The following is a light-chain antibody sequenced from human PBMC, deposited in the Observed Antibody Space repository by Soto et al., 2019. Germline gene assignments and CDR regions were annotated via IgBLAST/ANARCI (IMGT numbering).Light chain of an antibody. CDR3: HTGG. CDR1: QTTSRW. Sequence: DIQLTQTPSTLSASVRDEVTITSRASQTTSRWLAWYQQKPVRAPKLLIYDASILEIVVPSRFSVIGSAIVRTFTVSSPQPCDLATNDCHTGGFRQGPR. J-gene: IGKJ5*01. CDR2: DAS. V-gene: IGKV1-5*01.